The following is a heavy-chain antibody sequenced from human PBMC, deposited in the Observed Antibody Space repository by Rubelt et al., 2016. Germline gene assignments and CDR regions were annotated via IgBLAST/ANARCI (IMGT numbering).Heavy chain of an antibody. D-gene: IGHD5-12*01. V-gene: IGHV3-48*03. CDR3: ARSDIVATITDY. CDR1: GFTFSSYE. Sequence: EVQLVESGGGLVQPGGSLRLSCAASGFTFSSYEMNWVRQAPGKGLEWVSYISSSGSTKNYADSVKGRSTISRDNAKNSLYLQMNSLRAEDTAVYYCARSDIVATITDYWGQGTLVTVSS. CDR2: ISSSGSTK. J-gene: IGHJ4*02.